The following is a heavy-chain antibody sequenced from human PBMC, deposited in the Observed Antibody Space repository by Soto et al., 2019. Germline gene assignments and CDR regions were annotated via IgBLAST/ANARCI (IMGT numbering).Heavy chain of an antibody. J-gene: IGHJ4*02. D-gene: IGHD3-9*01. V-gene: IGHV4-4*02. CDR3: ASHLIMTGTRGFAY. CDR2: IYHGGST. Sequence: QVQLQESGPGLVKPSGTLSLTCAISSGSITSSNWWSWVRQPPGKGLEWIGEIYHGGSTNYNPSLKSRLTISVDKSQNQFSLRLNSVTAADTAVYFCASHLIMTGTRGFAYWGQGSLVTVSS. CDR1: SGSITSSNW.